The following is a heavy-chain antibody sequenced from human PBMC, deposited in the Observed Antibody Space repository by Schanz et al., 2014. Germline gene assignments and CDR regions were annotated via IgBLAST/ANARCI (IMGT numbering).Heavy chain of an antibody. D-gene: IGHD3-10*01. CDR1: GFTFSRYA. J-gene: IGHJ4*02. Sequence: EVHLLDSGGCLVQPGGSLRLSCAASGFTFSRYAMSWVRQAPGKGLEWVSSISSGGNPYYANSVKGRFGISRDNSENTLYLQMSSLRVEDTAVYYCAKDPRGDKNDRAYYFDYWGQGTLVSVSS. CDR2: ISSGGNP. CDR3: AKDPRGDKNDRAYYFDY. V-gene: IGHV3-23*01.